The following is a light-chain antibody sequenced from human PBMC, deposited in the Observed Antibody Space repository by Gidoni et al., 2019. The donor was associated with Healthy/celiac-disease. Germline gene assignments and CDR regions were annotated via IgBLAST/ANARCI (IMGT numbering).Light chain of an antibody. CDR3: NSRDSSGNHLRV. V-gene: IGLV3-19*01. CDR2: GKN. CDR1: SLRSYY. Sequence: SSELTQAPSVSVALGQTVRITCQGDSLRSYYASWYQQKPGQAPVPVIYGKNNRPSGIPDRFSGSSSGNTASLTITGAQAYDEADYYCNSRDSSGNHLRVFGTGTKVTVL. J-gene: IGLJ1*01.